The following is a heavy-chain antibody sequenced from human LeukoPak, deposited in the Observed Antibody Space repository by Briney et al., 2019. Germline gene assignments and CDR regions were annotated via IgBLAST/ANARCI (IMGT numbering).Heavy chain of an antibody. CDR2: ISDSGGST. J-gene: IGHJ5*02. D-gene: IGHD5-24*01. CDR1: GFTFNNYA. V-gene: IGHV3-23*01. CDR3: AKGDGYNYDNRFDP. Sequence: PGGSLRVSCAASGFTFNNYALSWVRQAPGKGLEWVSSISDSGGSTYYADSVKGRFTISRDNSQNTLYLQMNSLRAEDTAVYYCAKGDGYNYDNRFDPWGQGTLVTVSS.